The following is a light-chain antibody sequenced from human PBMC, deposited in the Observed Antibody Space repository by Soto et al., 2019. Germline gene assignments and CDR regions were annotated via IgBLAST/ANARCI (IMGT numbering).Light chain of an antibody. CDR3: QKYNSAPRT. CDR2: KAS. Sequence: DIQMTQSPTTLSGSVGDRVTITCRASQTIISVLSWYQHKPGKAPKLLIYKASTLKSGVPSRFSGSGSGTEFTLTISSLQPEDVATYYCQKYNSAPRTFGQGTKVDI. V-gene: IGKV1-5*03. CDR1: QTIISV. J-gene: IGKJ1*01.